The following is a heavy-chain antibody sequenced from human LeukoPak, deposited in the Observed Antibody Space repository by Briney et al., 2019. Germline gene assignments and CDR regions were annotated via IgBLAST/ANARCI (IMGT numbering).Heavy chain of an antibody. J-gene: IGHJ4*02. D-gene: IGHD4-23*01. V-gene: IGHV3-72*01. CDR3: ARSALRWLDY. CDR1: GFSFNDHY. CDR2: TRNKGTRYTT. Sequence: AESLSLSCAASGFSFNDHYMDWVRHPPGKGMDWVGRTRNKGTRYTTRAATSVKGRFTIRRDDSKTSLYLQRDSLKTVDTAVYYCARSALRWLDYWGQGTLVTVSS.